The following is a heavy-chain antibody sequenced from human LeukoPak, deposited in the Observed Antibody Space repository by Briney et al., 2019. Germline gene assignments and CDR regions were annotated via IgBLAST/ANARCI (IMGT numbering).Heavy chain of an antibody. CDR3: ARAHDYGRLFDP. V-gene: IGHV3-7*01. J-gene: IGHJ5*02. D-gene: IGHD4-17*01. CDR2: IKQDVSEK. Sequence: PGGSLRLSWAAAGFTFSSYWMSWVRQAPGKWRELVANIKQDVSEKYYVVSVKGRFTISRDNAKNSLYLQMNSLRAEDTAVYYCARAHDYGRLFDPWGQGTLVPVSS. CDR1: GFTFSSYW.